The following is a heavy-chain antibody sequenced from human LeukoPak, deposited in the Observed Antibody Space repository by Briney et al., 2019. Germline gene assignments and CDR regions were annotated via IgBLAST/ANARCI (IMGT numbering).Heavy chain of an antibody. D-gene: IGHD5-18*01. J-gene: IGHJ4*02. CDR1: GYTFTSYV. Sequence: ASVKVSCKASGYTFTSYVMHWVRQAPGQRLEWMGWINAGNGNTKYSQEFQGRVTITRDTSASTAYMELSSLRSEDTAVYYCARGQLWLHSDYWGQGTLVTVSS. CDR3: ARGQLWLHSDY. CDR2: INAGNGNT. V-gene: IGHV1-3*01.